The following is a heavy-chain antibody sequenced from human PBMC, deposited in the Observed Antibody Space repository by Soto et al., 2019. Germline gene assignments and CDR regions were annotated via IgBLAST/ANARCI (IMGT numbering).Heavy chain of an antibody. V-gene: IGHV1-46*01. J-gene: IGHJ5*02. CDR2: INPRGGST. CDR1: GYTFTSYY. D-gene: IGHD4-4*01. CDR3: ARDRTVNTPHQINRFDP. Sequence: GASGKVSWKASGYTFTSYYMNWVRQDPGHGLEWLGIINPRGGSTSYAQKFQGRVTMTRDTSTSTVYRELSSLRYKDTAVYYCARDRTVNTPHQINRFDPGGRGTQDT.